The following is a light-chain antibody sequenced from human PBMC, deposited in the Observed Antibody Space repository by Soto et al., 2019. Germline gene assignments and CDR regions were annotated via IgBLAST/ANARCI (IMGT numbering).Light chain of an antibody. Sequence: QSVLTQPASVSGTPGQSITISCTGSKSDGGIYVFVSWYQHHPGRAPKLIVSEVSHRPSGVSTRFSGSKSGNTASLTISGIQSEDEADYYCISYTSDDVRDVFGTGTKVTVL. CDR3: ISYTSDDVRDV. V-gene: IGLV2-14*01. CDR2: EVS. J-gene: IGLJ1*01. CDR1: KSDGGIYVF.